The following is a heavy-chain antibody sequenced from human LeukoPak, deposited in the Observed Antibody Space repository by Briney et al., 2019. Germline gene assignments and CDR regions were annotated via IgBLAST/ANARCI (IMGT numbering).Heavy chain of an antibody. CDR2: IYYSGST. Sequence: SETLYLTCNVSGGSISSYYWSWVRQAPGQGLEWIGYIYYSGSTNYNPPLKSRGPISVDTSKIQFSLKLSSVTAADTAVYYCARTASSGWYWWFDPWGQGTLVTVSS. D-gene: IGHD6-19*01. V-gene: IGHV4-59*01. CDR1: GGSISSYY. J-gene: IGHJ5*02. CDR3: ARTASSGWYWWFDP.